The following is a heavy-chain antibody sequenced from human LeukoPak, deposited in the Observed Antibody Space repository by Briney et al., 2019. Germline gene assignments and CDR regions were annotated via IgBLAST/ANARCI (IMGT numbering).Heavy chain of an antibody. D-gene: IGHD3-16*01. CDR2: IYYSGST. CDR3: ARSRGGYGDYGSWFDP. V-gene: IGHV4-59*01. CDR1: GGSISSYY. J-gene: IGHJ5*02. Sequence: SETLSLTCTVSGGSISSYYWSWIRQPPGKGLEWIGYIYYSGSTNYNPSLKSRVTISVDTSKNQFSLKLSSVTAADTAVYYCARSRGGYGDYGSWFDPWGQGILVTVSS.